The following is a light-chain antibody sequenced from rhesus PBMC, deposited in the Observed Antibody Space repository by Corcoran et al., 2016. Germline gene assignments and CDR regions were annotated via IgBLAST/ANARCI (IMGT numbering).Light chain of an antibody. J-gene: IGKJ2*01. CDR1: QSVSSY. CDR3: YQHSSGYS. CDR2: GAS. Sequence: QVILTQSPATLSLSPGERATLSCRVSQSVSSYSAWYQQKPGQAPRLLIYGASSRATGIPDRFSGGGSGTDFTLTISSLGPEDVGVYHCYQHSSGYSFGQGTKVEIK. V-gene: IGKV3-10*01.